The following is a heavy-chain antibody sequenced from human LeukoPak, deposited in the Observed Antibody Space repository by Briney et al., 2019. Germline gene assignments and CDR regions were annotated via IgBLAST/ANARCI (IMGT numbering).Heavy chain of an antibody. CDR2: INIDASVT. D-gene: IGHD2/OR15-2a*01. Sequence: GGSLRLSCAASGFTLTGYWMHWVRQAPGKGLVWISRINIDASVTTYADSVKGRFTISRDNAKKTAYLQMNSLRAEDTAVYYCARVPVDGYSTSFDYWGQGSLVTVSS. V-gene: IGHV3-74*01. J-gene: IGHJ4*02. CDR1: GFTLTGYW. CDR3: ARVPVDGYSTSFDY.